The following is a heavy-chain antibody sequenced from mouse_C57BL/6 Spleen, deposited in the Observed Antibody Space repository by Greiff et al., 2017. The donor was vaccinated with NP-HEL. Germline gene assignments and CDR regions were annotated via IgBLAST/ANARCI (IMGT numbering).Heavy chain of an antibody. D-gene: IGHD2-10*02. CDR3: AREYGNYGGWFAY. Sequence: VQLQQPGAELVKPGASVKLSCKASGYTFTSYWMHWVKQRPGQGLEWIGMIHPNSGSTNYNEKFKSKATLTVDKSSSTAYMQLSSLTSEDSAVYYCAREYGNYGGWFAYWGQGTLVTVSA. CDR1: GYTFTSYW. V-gene: IGHV1-64*01. J-gene: IGHJ3*01. CDR2: IHPNSGST.